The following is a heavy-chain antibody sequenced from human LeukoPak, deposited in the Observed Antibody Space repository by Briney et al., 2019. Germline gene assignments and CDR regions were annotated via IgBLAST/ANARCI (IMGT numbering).Heavy chain of an antibody. CDR3: ARRHRRAPSDLDWFDP. CDR2: IYYSGYT. V-gene: IGHV4-59*08. J-gene: IGHJ5*02. CDR1: GGSISNSY. Sequence: PSETLSLTCTVSGGSISNSYWSWIRQPPGKGLEWIGYIYYSGYTNYNPSLKSRVTISVDTSTNQFSLKLTSVTAADTAMYSCARRHRRAPSDLDWFDPWRQGTLVTVSP.